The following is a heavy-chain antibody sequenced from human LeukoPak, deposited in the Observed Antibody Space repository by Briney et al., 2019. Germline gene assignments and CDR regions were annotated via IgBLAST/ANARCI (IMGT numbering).Heavy chain of an antibody. Sequence: SETLSLTCTVSGDSISNYFWSWIRQPAGKGLEWIGRIYAGEGAKYNPSLGSRVAMSLDTSKDQFSLRLTSVTTADTAVYYCARGTCSGGSCYQVVPQQRRQELDYWGLGSLVTVSS. CDR3: ARGTCSGGSCYQVVPQQRRQELDY. D-gene: IGHD2-15*01. CDR2: IYAGEGA. J-gene: IGHJ4*02. CDR1: GDSISNYF. V-gene: IGHV4-4*07.